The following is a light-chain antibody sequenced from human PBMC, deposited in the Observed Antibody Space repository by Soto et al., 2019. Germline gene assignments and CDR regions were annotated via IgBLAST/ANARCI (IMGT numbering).Light chain of an antibody. V-gene: IGKV1-27*01. J-gene: IGKJ5*01. Sequence: DIHMTQSPSSLSASVGDRFTITCRASQGIGNFLAWYQQKPGKXPKXXIYAASTLQSGVPSRFSGSGSGTDLTITISSLQPEDVETYYCQKYKSAPITFGQGTRLEIK. CDR1: QGIGNF. CDR2: AAS. CDR3: QKYKSAPIT.